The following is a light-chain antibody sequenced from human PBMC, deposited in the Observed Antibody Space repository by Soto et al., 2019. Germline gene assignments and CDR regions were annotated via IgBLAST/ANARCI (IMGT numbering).Light chain of an antibody. Sequence: DIQMTQSPSSLSASVGDRVTITCRASQGIRNDLAWYQQKPGKAPKRLIYAVSSLQSGVPSRFSGSGSGTEFTLNIRRPQPEDFATYYCPQHDSYPQTFGQGTKVEIK. J-gene: IGKJ1*01. CDR1: QGIRND. CDR2: AVS. CDR3: PQHDSYPQT. V-gene: IGKV1-17*01.